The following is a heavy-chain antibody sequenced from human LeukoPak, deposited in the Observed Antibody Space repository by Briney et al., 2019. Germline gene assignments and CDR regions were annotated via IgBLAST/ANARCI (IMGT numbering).Heavy chain of an antibody. CDR1: GFTFSSCA. CDR2: ISGSGGST. V-gene: IGHV3-23*01. Sequence: GGSLRLSCAASGFTFSSCAMSWVRQAPGKGLEWVSAISGSGGSTYYADSVKGRFTISRDNSKNTLYLQMNSLKTEDTAVYYCARDTGGFDIWGQGTMVTVSS. D-gene: IGHD1-14*01. CDR3: ARDTGGFDI. J-gene: IGHJ3*02.